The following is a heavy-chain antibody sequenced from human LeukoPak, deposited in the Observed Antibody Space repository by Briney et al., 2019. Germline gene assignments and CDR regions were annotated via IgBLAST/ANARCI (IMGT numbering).Heavy chain of an antibody. J-gene: IGHJ5*02. Sequence: GASVKVSCKASGGTFSSYAISWVRQAPGQGLEWMGRIIPILGIANYAQKFQGRVTITADKSTSTAYMELSSLRSEDTAVYYCAKDFDWLLRPAWRYNWFDPWGQGTLVTVSS. D-gene: IGHD3-9*01. V-gene: IGHV1-69*04. CDR1: GGTFSSYA. CDR3: AKDFDWLLRPAWRYNWFDP. CDR2: IIPILGIA.